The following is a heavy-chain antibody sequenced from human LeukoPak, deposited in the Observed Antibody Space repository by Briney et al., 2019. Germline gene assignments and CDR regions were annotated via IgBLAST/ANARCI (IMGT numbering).Heavy chain of an antibody. D-gene: IGHD2-2*01. CDR1: GGSISSGGYY. V-gene: IGHV4-31*03. CDR3: ARLWVVPAARVGYGAFDYYYYGMDV. Sequence: PSETLSLTCTVSGGSISSGGYYWSWIRQHPGKGLEWIGYIYYSGSTYYNPSLKSRVTISVDTSKNQFSLKLSSVTAADTAVYYCARLWVVPAARVGYGAFDYYYYGMDVWGQGTTVTVSS. CDR2: IYYSGST. J-gene: IGHJ6*02.